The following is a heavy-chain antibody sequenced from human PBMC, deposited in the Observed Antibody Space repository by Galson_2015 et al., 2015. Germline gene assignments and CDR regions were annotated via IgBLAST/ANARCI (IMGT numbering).Heavy chain of an antibody. Sequence: SETLSLTCTVSGGSLTSGSYYWSWLRQPPGRGLEWIGYVYYSTATNYNPSLKSRVTVSVDTSKNEFFLKLSSVTAADTAVYYCARDPRGTYHSDYWGQGTLVTASS. CDR1: GGSLTSGSYY. V-gene: IGHV4-61*01. CDR3: ARDPRGTYHSDY. J-gene: IGHJ4*02. CDR2: VYYSTAT. D-gene: IGHD3-16*01.